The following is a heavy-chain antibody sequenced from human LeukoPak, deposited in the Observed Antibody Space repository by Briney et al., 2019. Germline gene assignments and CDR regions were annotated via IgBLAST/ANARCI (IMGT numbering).Heavy chain of an antibody. CDR1: GFTFDDYA. J-gene: IGHJ6*03. CDR3: AKDAYGGATFFYYMDV. V-gene: IGHV3-9*01. CDR2: ISWNSGNI. Sequence: GRSLRLSCAGSGFTFDDYAMRWVRQTPGKGLEWVSGISWNSGNIAYADFVGGRFTISRDNAKNSLSLQMNSLSDEDTAVYCCAKDAYGGATFFYYMDVWGKGTTVTVSS. D-gene: IGHD2/OR15-2a*01.